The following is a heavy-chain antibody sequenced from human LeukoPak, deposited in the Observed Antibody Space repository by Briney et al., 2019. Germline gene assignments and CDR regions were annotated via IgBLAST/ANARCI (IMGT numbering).Heavy chain of an antibody. Sequence: SETLSLTCTVSGGSISSSSYYWGWLRQPPGKGLEWIGSIYYSGSTYYNLSLKSRITISVDTSKNQFSLKLSSVTAADTAVYYCARDSRSSGYQTFDYWGQGTLVTVSS. V-gene: IGHV4-39*07. CDR2: IYYSGST. J-gene: IGHJ4*02. D-gene: IGHD3-22*01. CDR1: GGSISSSSYY. CDR3: ARDSRSSGYQTFDY.